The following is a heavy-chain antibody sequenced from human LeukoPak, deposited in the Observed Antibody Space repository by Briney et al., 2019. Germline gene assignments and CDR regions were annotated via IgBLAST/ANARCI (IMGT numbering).Heavy chain of an antibody. V-gene: IGHV3-21*01. CDR1: GFTFSSYS. J-gene: IGHJ3*02. CDR3: ARERSGSYQGAFDI. CDR2: ISSSSSYI. Sequence: PGGSLRLSCAASGFTFSSYSMNWVRQAPGKGLEWVSSISSSSSYIYYADSVKGRFTISRDNAKNSLYLQMNSLRAEDTAVYYCARERSGSYQGAFDIWGQGTMVTVSS. D-gene: IGHD1-26*01.